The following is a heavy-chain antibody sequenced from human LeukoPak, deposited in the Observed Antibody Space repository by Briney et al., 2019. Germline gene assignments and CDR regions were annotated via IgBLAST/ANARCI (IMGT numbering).Heavy chain of an antibody. CDR3: ARGRTTETTYYYYYHGMDV. V-gene: IGHV4-34*01. D-gene: IGHD4-11*01. CDR2: INHSGST. Sequence: SETLSLTCAAYGGSFSGYYWSWIRQPPGKGLEWIGEINHSGSTNYNPSLKSRVTISVDTSKNRFSLKLSSVTAADTAVYYCARGRTTETTYYYYYHGMDVWGQGTTVTVSS. CDR1: GGSFSGYY. J-gene: IGHJ6*02.